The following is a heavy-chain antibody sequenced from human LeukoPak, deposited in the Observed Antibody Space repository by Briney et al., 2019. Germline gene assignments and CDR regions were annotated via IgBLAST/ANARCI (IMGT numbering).Heavy chain of an antibody. V-gene: IGHV4-61*02. Sequence: PSQTLSLTCTVSGGSISSGSYYWSWIRQPAGKGLEWIGRIYTSGSTNYNPSLKSRVTISVDTSKNQFSLKLSSVTAADTAVYYCARQRGSYAPDYWGQGTQVTVSS. CDR1: GGSISSGSYY. CDR2: IYTSGST. D-gene: IGHD1-26*01. CDR3: ARQRGSYAPDY. J-gene: IGHJ4*02.